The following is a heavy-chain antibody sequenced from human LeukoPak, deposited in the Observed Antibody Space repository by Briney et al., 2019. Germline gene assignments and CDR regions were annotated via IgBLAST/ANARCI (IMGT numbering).Heavy chain of an antibody. D-gene: IGHD2-15*01. J-gene: IGHJ6*02. Sequence: ASVKVSCKASGYTFTSYGISWVRQAPGQGLEWMGWISAYNGNTNYAQKFQGRVTITADKSTSTAYMELSSLRSEDTAVYYCARDYPNYCSGGSCSSGYYYGMDVWGQGTTVTVSS. CDR1: GYTFTSYG. V-gene: IGHV1-18*01. CDR2: ISAYNGNT. CDR3: ARDYPNYCSGGSCSSGYYYGMDV.